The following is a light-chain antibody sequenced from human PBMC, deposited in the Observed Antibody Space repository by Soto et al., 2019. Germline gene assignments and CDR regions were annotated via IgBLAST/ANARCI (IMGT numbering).Light chain of an antibody. CDR1: QSVSSN. Sequence: EIVVTQSPATLSVSPGERATLSCRASQSVSSNLAWYQQKPGQSPSVLIYGASTRAPGIPARFSGSGSVTEFTLTISSLQSEDFAVYYCQQYNNWPLTFVQGTKVEIK. CDR2: GAS. J-gene: IGKJ1*01. CDR3: QQYNNWPLT. V-gene: IGKV3-15*01.